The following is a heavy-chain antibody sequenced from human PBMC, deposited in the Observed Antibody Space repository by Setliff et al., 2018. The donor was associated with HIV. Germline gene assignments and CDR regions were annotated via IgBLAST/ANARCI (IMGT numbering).Heavy chain of an antibody. D-gene: IGHD5-12*01. Sequence: SETLSLTCAVSGGSISSSNWRSWVRQPPGKGLEWIGEIYHSGSTNYNSSLKSRVTISVDTSKNHFSLNLSSVTAADTAVYYCARQGAVATGGLFDFWGPGTLVTVSS. CDR1: GGSISSSNW. J-gene: IGHJ4*02. CDR3: ARQGAVATGGLFDF. V-gene: IGHV4-4*02. CDR2: IYHSGST.